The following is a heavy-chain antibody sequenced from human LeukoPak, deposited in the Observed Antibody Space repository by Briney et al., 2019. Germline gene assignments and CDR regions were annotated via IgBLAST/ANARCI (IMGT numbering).Heavy chain of an antibody. D-gene: IGHD5-12*01. V-gene: IGHV3-21*04. CDR3: AKEQRGYTGYAVGSWFDP. CDR2: ISSSSSYI. CDR1: GFTFSSYS. J-gene: IGHJ5*02. Sequence: GGSLRLSCAASGFTFSSYSMNWVRQAPGKGLEWVSSISSSSSYIYYADSVKGRFTISRDNAKNSLYLQMNSLRAEDTAVYYCAKEQRGYTGYAVGSWFDPWGQGTLVTVSS.